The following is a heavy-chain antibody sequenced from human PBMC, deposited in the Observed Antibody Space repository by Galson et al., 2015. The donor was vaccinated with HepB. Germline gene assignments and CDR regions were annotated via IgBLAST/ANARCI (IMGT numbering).Heavy chain of an antibody. CDR2: VSASGGST. CDR1: GFTFNNYA. J-gene: IGHJ4*02. V-gene: IGHV3-23*01. D-gene: IGHD4-11*01. CDR3: VKSQERTTVQPFDY. Sequence: SLRLSCAASGFTFNNYAMSWVRQAPGKGLEWVSSVSASGGSTYYAGSVKGRFTISRDNYKNTLYLQMNSLSAEDTAIYYCVKSQERTTVQPFDYWGRGTLVTVSS.